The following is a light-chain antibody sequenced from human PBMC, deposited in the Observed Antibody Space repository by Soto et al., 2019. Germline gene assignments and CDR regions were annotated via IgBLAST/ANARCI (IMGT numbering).Light chain of an antibody. CDR2: DAS. CDR3: QERSTWPLT. V-gene: IGKV3-11*01. CDR1: QNVGGY. Sequence: EILLTQSPATLSLSPGERATLSCRASQNVGGYLAWYQQKPGQAPRLLIYDASNRATGIPARFSVSGSWTDFSLTISSLEPEDLAVYYCQERSTWPLTFGGGTKVEIK. J-gene: IGKJ4*01.